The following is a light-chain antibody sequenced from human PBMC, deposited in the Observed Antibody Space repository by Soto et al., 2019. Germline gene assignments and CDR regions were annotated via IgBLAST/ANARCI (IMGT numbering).Light chain of an antibody. CDR2: AAH. V-gene: IGKV1-39*01. Sequence: DIQMPQSPSSLSVSVGDRVTITCRASQSIGGFLNWYQQKLGKAPKLLIYAAHSLQSGVPSRFSGSRSGTDFTLTISSLQPEDFATYYCQQSYSTPLTFGGGTKVEI. CDR3: QQSYSTPLT. CDR1: QSIGGF. J-gene: IGKJ4*01.